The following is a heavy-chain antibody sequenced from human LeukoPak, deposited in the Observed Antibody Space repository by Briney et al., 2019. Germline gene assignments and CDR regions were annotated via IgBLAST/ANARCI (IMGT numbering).Heavy chain of an antibody. Sequence: ASVKVSCKASGYTFTSYGISWVRQAPGQGLEWMGWISAYNGNTNYAQKLQGRVTMTTDTSTSTAYMELRSLRSDDTAVYYCARDSSSVTPSGMDVWGQGTTVAVSS. CDR2: ISAYNGNT. D-gene: IGHD3-22*01. V-gene: IGHV1-18*01. CDR1: GYTFTSYG. CDR3: ARDSSSVTPSGMDV. J-gene: IGHJ6*02.